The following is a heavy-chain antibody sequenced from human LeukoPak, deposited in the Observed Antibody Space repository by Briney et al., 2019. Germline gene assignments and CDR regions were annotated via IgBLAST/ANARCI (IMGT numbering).Heavy chain of an antibody. Sequence: GGSLRLSCAASGFTFDDYAMHWVRQAPGKGLEWVSGISWNSGSIGYADSVKGRFTISRDNAKNSLYLQMNSLRAEDTAVYYCARGCGGGCYGYLQHWGQGTLVTVSS. CDR1: GFTFDDYA. CDR3: ARGCGGGCYGYLQH. V-gene: IGHV3-9*01. D-gene: IGHD2-21*02. CDR2: ISWNSGSI. J-gene: IGHJ1*01.